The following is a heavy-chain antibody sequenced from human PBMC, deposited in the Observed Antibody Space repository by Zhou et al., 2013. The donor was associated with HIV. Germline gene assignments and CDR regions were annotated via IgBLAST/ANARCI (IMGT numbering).Heavy chain of an antibody. CDR3: ARGPYNWNYLGY. CDR1: GYTFTNYG. CDR2: ISANNGNT. J-gene: IGHJ4*02. V-gene: IGHV1-18*01. Sequence: QVQLVQSGAEVKKPGASVRVSCKASGYTFTNYGLNWVRQAPGQGLEWMGWISANNGNTKYAQKVQGRVTMTTDTSTSTAYMELSSLRSEDTAVYYCARGPYNWNYLGYWGQGTLVTVSS. D-gene: IGHD1-20*01.